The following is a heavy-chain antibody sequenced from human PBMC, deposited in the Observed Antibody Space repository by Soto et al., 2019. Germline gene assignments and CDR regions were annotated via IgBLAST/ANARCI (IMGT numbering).Heavy chain of an antibody. CDR2: IYHSGST. J-gene: IGHJ6*04. D-gene: IGHD2-15*01. CDR1: GGSISSGGYS. V-gene: IGHV4-30-2*05. Sequence: PSETLSLTCAVSGGSISSGGYSWSWIRQPPGKGLEWIGYIYHSGSTYYNPSLKSRVTISVETSKNEFSLKLNSVTAADTALYYCSRHYCSGGSCYYYGMDVWGKGTTVTVSS. CDR3: SRHYCSGGSCYYYGMDV.